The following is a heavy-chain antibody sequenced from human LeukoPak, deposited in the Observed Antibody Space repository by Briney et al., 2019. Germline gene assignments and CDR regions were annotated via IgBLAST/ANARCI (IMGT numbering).Heavy chain of an antibody. D-gene: IGHD6-13*01. V-gene: IGHV3-23*01. CDR3: AKWEYSSSLFYYYYGMDV. J-gene: IGHJ6*02. CDR1: GFTFSSYA. CDR2: ISGSGGST. Sequence: PGGSLRLSCAASGFTFSSYAMSWVRQAPGKGLEWVSAISGSGGSTYYADSVKGRFTISRDNSKNTLYLQMNSLRAEDTAVYYCAKWEYSSSLFYYYYGMDVWGQGTTVTVSS.